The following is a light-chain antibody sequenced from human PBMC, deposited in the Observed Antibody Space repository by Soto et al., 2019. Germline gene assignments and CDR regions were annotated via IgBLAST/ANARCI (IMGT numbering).Light chain of an antibody. Sequence: QSVLTQPPSASGSPGQSVTISCTGTSSDIGGADYVSWFQQRPGKAPKLLTYVVSKRPSGVPDRFSAPKSGNTASLTVSGLQADDEADYYCSSYAGSNNPYVFGTGTKVTVL. CDR1: SSDIGGADY. V-gene: IGLV2-8*01. J-gene: IGLJ1*01. CDR3: SSYAGSNNPYV. CDR2: VVS.